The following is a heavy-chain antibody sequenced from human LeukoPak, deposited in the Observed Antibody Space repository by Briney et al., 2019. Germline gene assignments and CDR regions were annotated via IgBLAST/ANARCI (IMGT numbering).Heavy chain of an antibody. CDR2: IIPIFGTA. J-gene: IGHJ4*02. V-gene: IGHV1-69*13. D-gene: IGHD4-17*01. CDR3: ARGSERYGDYYGLDFDY. CDR1: GGTFSSYA. Sequence: GASVKVSCKASGGTFSSYAISWVRQAPGQGLEWMGGIIPIFGTANYAQKFQGRVTITADESTSTAYMELSSLRSEDTAVYYCARGSERYGDYYGLDFDYWGQGTLVTVSS.